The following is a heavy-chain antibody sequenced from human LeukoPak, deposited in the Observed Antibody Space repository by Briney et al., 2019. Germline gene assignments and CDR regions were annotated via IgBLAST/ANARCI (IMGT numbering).Heavy chain of an antibody. CDR2: IHTGGSP. V-gene: IGHV3-53*01. CDR3: ARGAATGPTLGLDY. J-gene: IGHJ4*02. CDR1: GFSISYNY. D-gene: IGHD6-13*01. Sequence: GGSLRLSCVASGFSISYNYMTWVRQAPGKGLEWVSVIHTGGSPYYADSVKGRFTISRDISKNTVYLQMYSLRAEDTAVYYCARGAATGPTLGLDYWGQGTLVTVSS.